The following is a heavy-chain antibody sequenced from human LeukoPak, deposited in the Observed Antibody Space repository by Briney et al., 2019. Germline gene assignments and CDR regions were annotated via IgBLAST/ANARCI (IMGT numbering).Heavy chain of an antibody. CDR1: GGSISSGGYY. J-gene: IGHJ6*02. CDR2: IYYSGST. V-gene: IGHV4-31*03. D-gene: IGHD3-3*01. CDR3: AREARRLRCMDV. Sequence: SETLSLTCTVSGGSISSGGYYWTWIRQHPGKGLEWIGYIYYSGSTYYNPSLKSRITISVDTSKNQFSLKLSSVTAADTAVYYCAREARRLRCMDVWGQGTTVTVSS.